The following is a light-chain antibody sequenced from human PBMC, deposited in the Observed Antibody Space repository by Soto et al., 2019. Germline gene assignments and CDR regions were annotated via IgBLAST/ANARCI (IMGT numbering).Light chain of an antibody. V-gene: IGKV3-11*01. CDR3: QQYNNWTLT. Sequence: EIVLAQSPATLSLSPGEGATLSCRPSQSVRSYLAWYQQKPGQAPRLLIYDASNRATGIPDRFSGSGAGTEFTLTISSLQSEDFTVDYCQQYNNWTLTFGGGTKVDIK. J-gene: IGKJ4*01. CDR1: QSVRSY. CDR2: DAS.